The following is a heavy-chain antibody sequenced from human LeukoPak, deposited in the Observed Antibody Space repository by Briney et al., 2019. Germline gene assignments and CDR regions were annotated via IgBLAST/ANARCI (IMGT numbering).Heavy chain of an antibody. D-gene: IGHD5-18*01. CDR1: GGSISSYY. CDR2: IYYSGST. CDR3: AGLRGYSYGSIRGGWFDP. J-gene: IGHJ5*02. V-gene: IGHV4-59*08. Sequence: SETLSLTRTVSGGSISSYYWSWIRQPPGKGLEWIGYIYYSGSTYYNPSLKSRVTISVDTSKNQFSLKLSSVTAADTAVYYCAGLRGYSYGSIRGGWFDPWGQGTLVTVSS.